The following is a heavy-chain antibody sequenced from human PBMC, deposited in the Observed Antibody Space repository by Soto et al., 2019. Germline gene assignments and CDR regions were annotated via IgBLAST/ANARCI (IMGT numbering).Heavy chain of an antibody. Sequence: EVQLLESGGDLVQPGGSLRISCAASGFTFRTSVMPWVRRAPGKGLEWISSIVPTGRRTFYADSVNGRFTISRDNSRTTLYLQMNSLRVADTAVYYCAAYADGPYRPPYDYWGQGTLVTVSS. D-gene: IGHD4-17*01. J-gene: IGHJ4*02. CDR2: IVPTGRRT. CDR3: AAYADGPYRPPYDY. CDR1: GFTFRTSV. V-gene: IGHV3-23*01.